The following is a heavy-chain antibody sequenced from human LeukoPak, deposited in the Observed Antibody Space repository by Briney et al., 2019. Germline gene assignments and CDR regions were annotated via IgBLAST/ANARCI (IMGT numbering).Heavy chain of an antibody. V-gene: IGHV3-48*04. CDR1: GXTFSSFT. CDR3: AREPLRIAAAGVFDY. D-gene: IGHD6-13*01. J-gene: IGHJ4*02. CDR2: ISSSGSTI. Sequence: GALRLSFAASGXTFSSFTMNWVRQAPGKELERVGYISSSGSTIYYADSVKGRFTISRDTAKNSLYLQMNSLRAEDTAVYYCAREPLRIAAAGVFDYWGQGTLVTVSS.